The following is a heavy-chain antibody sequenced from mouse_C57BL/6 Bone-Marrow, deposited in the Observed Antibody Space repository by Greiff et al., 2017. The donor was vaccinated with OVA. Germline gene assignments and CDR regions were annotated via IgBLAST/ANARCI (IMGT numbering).Heavy chain of an antibody. J-gene: IGHJ4*01. CDR2: IHPNSGST. Sequence: QVQLQQPGAELVKPGASVKLSCKASGYTFTSYWMHWVKQRPGQGLEWIGMIHPNSGSTNYNEKFKSKATLTVDKSSSTAYMQLSSLSSEDSAVYYCARFTGNSDGAMDYWGQGTSVTVSS. D-gene: IGHD2-1*01. CDR1: GYTFTSYW. V-gene: IGHV1-64*01. CDR3: ARFTGNSDGAMDY.